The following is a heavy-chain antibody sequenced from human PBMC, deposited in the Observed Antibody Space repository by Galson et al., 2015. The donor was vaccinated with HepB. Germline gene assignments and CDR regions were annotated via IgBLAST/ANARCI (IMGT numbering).Heavy chain of an antibody. CDR3: ARGTIVVVPASFDY. D-gene: IGHD2-2*01. J-gene: IGHJ4*02. CDR1: GDSVSSNSAA. Sequence: CAISGDSVSSNSAAWNWIRQSPSRGLEWLGRTYYRSKWYNDYAVSVKSRITISPDTSKNQFSLQLNSVTPEDTAVYYCARGTIVVVPASFDYWGQGTLVTVSS. CDR2: TYYRSKWYN. V-gene: IGHV6-1*01.